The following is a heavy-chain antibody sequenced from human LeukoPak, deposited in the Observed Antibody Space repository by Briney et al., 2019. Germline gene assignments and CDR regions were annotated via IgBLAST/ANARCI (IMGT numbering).Heavy chain of an antibody. D-gene: IGHD3-22*01. V-gene: IGHV1-69*13. Sequence: ASVKVSCKASGGTFSSYAISWVRQAPGQGLEWMGGIIPIFGTANYAQKFQGRVTITADESTSTAYMGLSSLRSEDTAVYYCASSDSSGYYYVLGDAFDIWGQGTMVTVSS. CDR3: ASSDSSGYYYVLGDAFDI. CDR1: GGTFSSYA. CDR2: IIPIFGTA. J-gene: IGHJ3*02.